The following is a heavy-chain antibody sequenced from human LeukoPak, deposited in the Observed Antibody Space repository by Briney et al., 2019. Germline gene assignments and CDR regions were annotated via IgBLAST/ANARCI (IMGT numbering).Heavy chain of an antibody. CDR3: ARDVYYAFDI. CDR2: ISSTNEI. J-gene: IGHJ3*02. CDR1: GFSFRTYR. V-gene: IGHV3-48*02. D-gene: IGHD2-8*01. Sequence: GGSLRLSCAASGFSFRTYRMNWVRQAPGKGLEWVSYISSTNEIWYADSVKGRFTISRDNAKASVSLQMNSLRNEDTAVYYCARDVYYAFDIWGQGTMVTVSS.